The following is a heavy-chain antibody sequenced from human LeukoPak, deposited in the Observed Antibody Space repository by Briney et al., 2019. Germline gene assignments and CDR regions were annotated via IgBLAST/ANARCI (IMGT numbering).Heavy chain of an antibody. D-gene: IGHD3-10*01. CDR1: GGTFTSYD. V-gene: IGHV1-8*03. CDR3: ARGGWAYGSGSYNRFDP. Sequence: ASVKVSCKASGGTFTSYDINWVRQAPGQGLEWMGWMNPNSGNTGYAQKFQGRVTITRNTSISTAYMELSSLRSEDTAVYYCARGGWAYGSGSYNRFDPWGQGTLVTVSS. J-gene: IGHJ5*02. CDR2: MNPNSGNT.